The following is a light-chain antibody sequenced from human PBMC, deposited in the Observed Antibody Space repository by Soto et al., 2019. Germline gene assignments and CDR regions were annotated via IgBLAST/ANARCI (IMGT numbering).Light chain of an antibody. J-gene: IGKJ5*01. CDR2: EMS. CDR3: QQRWRWPSNT. CDR1: QGIGDT. Sequence: EVVMRQSPATLSVSPGEGATLSCGASQGIGDTLAWYQHKPGQTPRLLIYEMSNRVIGIPARFSGSGSGTDFTLTISSLEPEDSGVYYCQQRWRWPSNTFGQGTRLEIK. V-gene: IGKV3-11*01.